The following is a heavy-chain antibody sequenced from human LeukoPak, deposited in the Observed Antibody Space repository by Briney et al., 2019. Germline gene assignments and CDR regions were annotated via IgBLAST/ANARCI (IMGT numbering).Heavy chain of an antibody. V-gene: IGHV3-23*01. CDR3: AKGGPNDY. CDR2: VSGNGRST. CDR1: GFTFSSYV. J-gene: IGHJ4*02. D-gene: IGHD3-16*01. Sequence: PGGSLRLSCAASGFTFSSYVMSWVRQAPGKGLEWVSTVSGNGRSTYYADSVKDRFTISRDNSKNTVNLQMNSLRADDTAIYYCAKGGPNDYWGQGTLVTVSS.